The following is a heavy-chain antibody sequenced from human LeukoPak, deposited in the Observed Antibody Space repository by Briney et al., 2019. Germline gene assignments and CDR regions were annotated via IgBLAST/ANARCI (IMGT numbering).Heavy chain of an antibody. J-gene: IGHJ5*01. D-gene: IGHD1-7*01. CDR1: GGSFSGYY. Sequence: MPSETLSLTCAVYGGSFSGYYWSWIRQPPGKGLEWIGEINHSGSTNYNPSLKSRVTISVDTSKNQFSLKLSSVTAADTALYYCTKERAGTIVDSWGQGTLVTVSS. CDR3: TKERAGTIVDS. V-gene: IGHV4-34*01. CDR2: INHSGST.